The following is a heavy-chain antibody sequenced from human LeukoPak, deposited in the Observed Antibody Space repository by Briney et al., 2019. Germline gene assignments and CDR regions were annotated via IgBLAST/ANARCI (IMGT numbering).Heavy chain of an antibody. J-gene: IGHJ4*02. Sequence: WETQSLTCTVSGGSISISSYYWGWIRQPPGRGLEWFGSIYYSGSTYSNPSLKSRVTISVDTSKNQFSLKLSSVTAADTAVYYCARDHYYDSSGYYSRHPFDYWGQGTLVTVSS. CDR1: GGSISISSYY. CDR3: ARDHYYDSSGYYSRHPFDY. V-gene: IGHV4-39*07. CDR2: IYYSGST. D-gene: IGHD3-22*01.